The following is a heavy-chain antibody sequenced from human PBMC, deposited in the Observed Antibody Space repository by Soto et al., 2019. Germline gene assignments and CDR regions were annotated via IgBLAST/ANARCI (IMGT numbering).Heavy chain of an antibody. J-gene: IGHJ4*02. Sequence: PSETLSLTCTVSGGSISSGGYCWSWIRQHPGKGLEWIGYIYYSGSTYYNPSLKSRVAILVDTPKKQFSLKLNSVTAADTAVYYCARTRNFPPDYYFDFWGQGTLVTVSS. CDR3: ARTRNFPPDYYFDF. CDR2: IYYSGST. CDR1: GGSISSGGYC. D-gene: IGHD1-7*01. V-gene: IGHV4-31*03.